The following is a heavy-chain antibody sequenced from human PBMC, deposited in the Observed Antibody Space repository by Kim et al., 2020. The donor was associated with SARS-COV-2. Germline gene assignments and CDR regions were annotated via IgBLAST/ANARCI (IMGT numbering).Heavy chain of an antibody. J-gene: IGHJ5*02. D-gene: IGHD2-8*01. Sequence: GYAQKFQGRVTMTRNTSISTAYMELSSLRSEDTAVYYCARVAGMVGPVDPWGQGTLVTVSS. CDR3: ARVAGMVGPVDP. V-gene: IGHV1-8*01.